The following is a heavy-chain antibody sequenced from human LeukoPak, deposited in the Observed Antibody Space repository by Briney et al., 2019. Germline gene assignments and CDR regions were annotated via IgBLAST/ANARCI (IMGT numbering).Heavy chain of an antibody. Sequence: ASVKVSCKASGYTFTGYYMHWVRQAPGQGLEWMGWINPNSGGTNYAQKFQGRVTMTRDTSISTAYMELSRLRSDDTAVYYCAKDLFPWFGDNAFDIWGQGTMVTVSS. D-gene: IGHD3-10*01. CDR2: INPNSGGT. V-gene: IGHV1-2*02. J-gene: IGHJ3*02. CDR3: AKDLFPWFGDNAFDI. CDR1: GYTFTGYY.